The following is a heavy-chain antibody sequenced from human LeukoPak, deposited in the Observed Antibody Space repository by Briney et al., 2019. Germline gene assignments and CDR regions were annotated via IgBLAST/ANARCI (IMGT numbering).Heavy chain of an antibody. CDR2: IYYSGST. Sequence: SETLSLTCTVSGGSISSSSYYWGWIRQPPGKGLEWIGYIYYSGSTNYNPSLKSRVTISVDTSKNQFSLKLSSVTAADTAVYYCARGSYDSSGYYYHYYYYYYMDVWGKGTTVTISS. V-gene: IGHV4-61*05. J-gene: IGHJ6*03. CDR3: ARGSYDSSGYYYHYYYYYYMDV. CDR1: GGSISSSSYY. D-gene: IGHD3-22*01.